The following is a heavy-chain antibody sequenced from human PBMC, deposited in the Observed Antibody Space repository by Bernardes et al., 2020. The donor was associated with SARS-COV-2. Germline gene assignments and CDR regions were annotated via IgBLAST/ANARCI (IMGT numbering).Heavy chain of an antibody. CDR1: GFTFSSYT. CDR2: ISSSGNYK. J-gene: IGHJ4*02. V-gene: IGHV3-21*06. CDR3: ARDLYREYFTDY. D-gene: IGHD1-26*01. Sequence: GGSLRLSCSASGFTFSSYTMNWVRQAPGKGLECVSSISSSGNYKYYADSVKCRFAISRDNAKNSLYLEMNNLRAEDTAMYYCARDLYREYFTDYWGQGTLVPVSS.